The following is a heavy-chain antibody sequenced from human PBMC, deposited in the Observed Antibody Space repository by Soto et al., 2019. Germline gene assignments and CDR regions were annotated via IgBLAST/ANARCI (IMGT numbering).Heavy chain of an antibody. J-gene: IGHJ6*02. CDR1: GGTFSSYT. CDR2: IIPILGIA. V-gene: IGHV1-69*02. Sequence: QVQLVQSGAEVKKPGSSVKVSCKASGGTFSSYTISWVRQAPGQGLEWMGRIIPILGIANYAQKFQGRVTITADKSTSTAYMELSSLRSEDTAVYYCARVCRDSSWPYYYGMDVWGQGTTVTVSS. D-gene: IGHD6-13*01. CDR3: ARVCRDSSWPYYYGMDV.